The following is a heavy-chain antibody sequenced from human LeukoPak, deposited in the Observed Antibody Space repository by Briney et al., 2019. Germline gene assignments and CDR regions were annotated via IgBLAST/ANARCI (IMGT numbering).Heavy chain of an antibody. CDR2: ITGSGGNR. D-gene: IGHD3-16*01. CDR3: AKDDNYIRFLS. J-gene: IGHJ5*02. V-gene: IGHV3-23*01. CDR1: GFTFSSHG. Sequence: ETLRLSCAASGFTFSSHGMNWVRQAPGKGLEWVPGITGSGGNRYYADSVKGRFTISRDNSENTLYLQMNSLRAEDTAVYYCAKDDNYIRFLSWGQGTLVTVSS.